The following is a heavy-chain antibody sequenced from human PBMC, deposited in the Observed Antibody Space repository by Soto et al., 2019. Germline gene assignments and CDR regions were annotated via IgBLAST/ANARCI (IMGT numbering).Heavy chain of an antibody. Sequence: QVQLVQSGAEVKKPGASVKVSCKASGYPFTSYHVHWVRQAPGQGLEWMGVVNPNDGRTRYAPKFQDRVSMTGDTSTNTVYMKLSSLRSEDTAIYYCARARGYSFGYYYFDPWGQGTLVTVSS. CDR1: GYPFTSYH. V-gene: IGHV1-46*01. CDR3: ARARGYSFGYYYFDP. J-gene: IGHJ5*02. CDR2: VNPNDGRT. D-gene: IGHD5-18*01.